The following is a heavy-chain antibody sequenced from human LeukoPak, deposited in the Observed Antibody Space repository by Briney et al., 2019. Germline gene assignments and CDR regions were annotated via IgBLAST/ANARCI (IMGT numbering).Heavy chain of an antibody. CDR2: IYYIGST. J-gene: IGHJ1*01. Sequence: PSETLSLTCTVSCGSISSHYWSWIRQPPGNGLEWIGYIYYIGSTNYSPFLKNRVTISLDTSKNQFSLKLSSVTAADTAVYYCATWTNYDLCSWGQRTLVTVSS. V-gene: IGHV4-59*11. D-gene: IGHD3-3*01. CDR1: CGSISSHY. CDR3: ATWTNYDLCS.